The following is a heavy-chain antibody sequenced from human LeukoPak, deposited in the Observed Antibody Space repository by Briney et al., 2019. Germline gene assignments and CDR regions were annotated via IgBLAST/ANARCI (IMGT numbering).Heavy chain of an antibody. CDR3: ARDRGSSWYGNDY. CDR2: IKQDGSEK. V-gene: IGHV3-7*03. Sequence: GGSLRLSCAASGFTFSSYWMSWVRQAPGKGLEWVANIKQDGSEKYYVDSVKGRFTISRDNAKNSLYLQMNSLRAEDTALYYCARDRGSSWYGNDYWGQGTLVTVSS. D-gene: IGHD6-13*01. J-gene: IGHJ4*02. CDR1: GFTFSSYW.